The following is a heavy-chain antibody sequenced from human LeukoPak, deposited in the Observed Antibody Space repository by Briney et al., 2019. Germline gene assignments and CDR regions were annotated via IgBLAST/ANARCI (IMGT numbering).Heavy chain of an antibody. J-gene: IGHJ4*02. CDR2: IYSGGST. CDR1: GFTVSINY. CDR3: ARDGGSGVDY. D-gene: IGHD3-16*01. V-gene: IGHV3-53*01. Sequence: PGGSLTLSCAASGFTVSINYMSWVRQAPGKGLEWVSVIYSGGSTYYADSVKGRFTISRDNSKNTLYLQMNSLRAEDTAVYYCARDGGSGVDYWGQGTLVTVSS.